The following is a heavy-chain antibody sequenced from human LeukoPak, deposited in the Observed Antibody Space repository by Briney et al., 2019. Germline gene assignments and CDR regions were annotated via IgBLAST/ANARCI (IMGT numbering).Heavy chain of an antibody. CDR3: AKNIGGFDY. Sequence: GGSLRLSCAASGFTFTNFGMSWVRQAPGKELEWVSRISSSGDTTNYADSVKGRFTISRDNSKNTLYLQMNSLRAEDTAVYYCAKNIGGFDYWGQGTLVTVSS. D-gene: IGHD4-23*01. CDR2: ISSSGDTT. V-gene: IGHV3-23*01. CDR1: GFTFTNFG. J-gene: IGHJ4*02.